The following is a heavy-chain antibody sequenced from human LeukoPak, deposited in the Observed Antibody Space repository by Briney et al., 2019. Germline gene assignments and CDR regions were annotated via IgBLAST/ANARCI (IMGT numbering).Heavy chain of an antibody. V-gene: IGHV4-39*01. D-gene: IGHD6-13*01. CDR3: ARAIAAAGTARGWFDP. CDR2: IYYSGST. CDR1: GGSISSSSYY. J-gene: IGHJ5*02. Sequence: PSETLSLTCTVSGGSISSSSYYWGWIRQPPGKGLEWIGSIYYSGSTYYNPSLKSRVTISVDTSKNQFSLKLSSVTAADMAVYYCARAIAAAGTARGWFDPWGQGTLVTVSS.